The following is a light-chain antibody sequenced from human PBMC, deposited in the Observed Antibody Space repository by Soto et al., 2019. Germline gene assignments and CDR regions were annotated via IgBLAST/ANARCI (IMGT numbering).Light chain of an antibody. CDR2: AAS. Sequence: ETVLTQSPATLSVSPGERATLSCRASQSVSNNLAWYQQKPGQAPRLLIYAASTRATGIPARFSGSGSGTEFTLTIGSLQSEDFALYYCQPYNNWPRTFGPGTKVDIK. CDR3: QPYNNWPRT. J-gene: IGKJ3*01. V-gene: IGKV3-15*01. CDR1: QSVSNN.